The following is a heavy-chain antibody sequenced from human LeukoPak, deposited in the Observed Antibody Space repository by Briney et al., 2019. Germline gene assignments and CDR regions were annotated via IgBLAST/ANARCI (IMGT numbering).Heavy chain of an antibody. V-gene: IGHV4-34*01. CDR2: INHSGST. D-gene: IGHD6-13*01. Sequence: SETLSLTCTVSGGSISSYFWSWIRQPPGKGLEWIGEINHSGSTNYNPSLMRRVTISVDTSKNQFSLKLSSVTAADTAVYYCARSSSWYWDYFDYWGQGTLVTVSS. CDR1: GGSISSYF. J-gene: IGHJ4*02. CDR3: ARSSSWYWDYFDY.